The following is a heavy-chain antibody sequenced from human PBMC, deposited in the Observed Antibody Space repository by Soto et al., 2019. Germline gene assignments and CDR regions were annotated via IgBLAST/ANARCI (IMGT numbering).Heavy chain of an antibody. CDR3: ARALGGSGSRWYRQDI. J-gene: IGHJ3*02. CDR1: GGSISSSNW. Sequence: QVQLQESGPGLVKPSGTLSLTCAVSGGSISSSNWWSWVRQPPGKGLEWIGEIYHSGSTNYNPSLKSRVSIPLDKSKTPFSLRPSTLTAAHTTVYYCARALGGSGSRWYRQDIWGQGTMVTGSS. D-gene: IGHD6-19*01. V-gene: IGHV4-4*02. CDR2: IYHSGST.